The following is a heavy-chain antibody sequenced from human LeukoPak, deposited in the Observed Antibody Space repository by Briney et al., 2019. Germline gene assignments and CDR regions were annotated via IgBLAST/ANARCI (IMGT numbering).Heavy chain of an antibody. J-gene: IGHJ4*02. CDR2: IYYSGST. D-gene: IGHD2-15*01. CDR1: GGSISSYY. Sequence: SETLSLTCTVSGGSISSYYWSWIRQPPGKGLEWIGYIYYSGSTNYNPSLKSRVTISVDTSKNQFSLKLSSVTAADTAVYYCATTVRTWYYVDYWGQGTLVTVSS. CDR3: ATTVRTWYYVDY. V-gene: IGHV4-59*08.